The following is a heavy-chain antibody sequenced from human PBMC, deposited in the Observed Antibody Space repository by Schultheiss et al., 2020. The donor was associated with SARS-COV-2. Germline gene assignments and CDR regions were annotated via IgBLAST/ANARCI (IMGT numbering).Heavy chain of an antibody. CDR3: ASGDFHYYGMDV. CDR1: GYTFTGYY. V-gene: IGHV1-46*01. Sequence: ASVKVSCKASGYTFTGYYIHWVRQAPGQGLEWMGGIIPIFGTANYAQKFQGRVTMTRDTSTSTVYMELSSLRSEDTAVYYCASGDFHYYGMDVWGQGTTVTVSS. J-gene: IGHJ6*02. CDR2: IIPIFGTA. D-gene: IGHD2-21*02.